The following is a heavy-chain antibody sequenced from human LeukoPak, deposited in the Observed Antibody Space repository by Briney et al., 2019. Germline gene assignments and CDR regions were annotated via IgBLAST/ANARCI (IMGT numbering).Heavy chain of an antibody. J-gene: IGHJ3*02. CDR2: IYYSGST. CDR1: GGSISSGGYY. V-gene: IGHV4-31*03. CDR3: ARDRDDTYYYDSSGYWAGAFDI. Sequence: SSETLSLTCTVSGGSISSGGYYWSWIRQHPGQGLEWIGYIYYSGSTYYNPSLKSRVTISVDTSKNQFSLKLSSVTAADTAVYYCARDRDDTYYYDSSGYWAGAFDIWGQGTMVTVSS. D-gene: IGHD3-22*01.